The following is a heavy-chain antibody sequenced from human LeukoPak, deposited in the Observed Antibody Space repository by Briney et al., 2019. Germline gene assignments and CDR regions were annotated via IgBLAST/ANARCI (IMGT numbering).Heavy chain of an antibody. D-gene: IGHD6-6*01. CDR3: ARGSSPWPFDY. V-gene: IGHV4-59*01. J-gene: IGHJ4*02. Sequence: PSETLSLTCPVSGGSINNYYWSWIRQPAGKGLEWIGDIYYSGGTNYNPSLKSRVTISVDTSKNQFSLKLSSVTAADTAVYYCARGSSPWPFDYWGQGTLVTVSS. CDR2: IYYSGGT. CDR1: GGSINNYY.